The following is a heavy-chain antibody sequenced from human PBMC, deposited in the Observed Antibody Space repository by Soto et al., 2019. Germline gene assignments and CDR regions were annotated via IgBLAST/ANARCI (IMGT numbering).Heavy chain of an antibody. V-gene: IGHV4-30-2*01. CDR3: ARELDYYDSSGAYYYYGMDV. Sequence: SETLSLTCAVSGGSISSGGYSWSWIRQPPGKGLEWIGYIYHSGSTYYNPSLKSRVTISVDRSKNQFSLKLSSVTAADTAVYYCARELDYYDSSGAYYYYGMDVWGQGTTVTVSS. D-gene: IGHD3-22*01. CDR1: GGSISSGGYS. J-gene: IGHJ6*02. CDR2: IYHSGST.